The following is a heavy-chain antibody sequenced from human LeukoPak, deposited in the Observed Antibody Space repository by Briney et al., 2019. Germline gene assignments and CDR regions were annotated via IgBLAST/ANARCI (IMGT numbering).Heavy chain of an antibody. V-gene: IGHV3-30*18. J-gene: IGHJ6*02. CDR3: AKVVYYGSGSYYAYGMDV. D-gene: IGHD3-10*01. CDR2: VSYDGSNK. Sequence: GGSLRLSCAASGFTFSSYGMHWVRQAPGKGLEWVAIVSYDGSNKYYADSVKGRVTISRDNSKNTLYLQMNSLRAEDTAVYYCAKVVYYGSGSYYAYGMDVWGQGTTVTVSS. CDR1: GFTFSSYG.